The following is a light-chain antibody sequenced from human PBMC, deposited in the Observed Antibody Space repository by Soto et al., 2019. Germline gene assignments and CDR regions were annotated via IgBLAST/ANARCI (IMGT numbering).Light chain of an antibody. J-gene: IGKJ1*01. CDR2: GAS. CDR1: QSVSSN. CDR3: QQYNNWPKT. V-gene: IGKV3-15*01. Sequence: EIVLTQSPATLSVSPGERATLSCRASQSVSSNLAWYQQKPGQAPRLLIYGASTRATGIPARFSGSGSWTEFTLTISSLQSEDFAVYYCQQYNNWPKTFGQGTKVDNK.